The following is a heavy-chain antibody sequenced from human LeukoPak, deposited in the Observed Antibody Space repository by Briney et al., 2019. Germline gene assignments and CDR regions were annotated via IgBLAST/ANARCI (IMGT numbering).Heavy chain of an antibody. CDR3: ARDRYGDGFAHLDY. Sequence: ASVKVSCKASGYTFTSYAIHWVRQAPAQGLEWMGWITPSGGTNYPQKFQGRVAITWDMSITTAYMDLSRLTSDDTAVYYCARDRYGDGFAHLDYWGQGALVTVSS. D-gene: IGHD5-24*01. CDR1: GYTFTSYA. V-gene: IGHV1-2*02. CDR2: ITPSGGT. J-gene: IGHJ4*02.